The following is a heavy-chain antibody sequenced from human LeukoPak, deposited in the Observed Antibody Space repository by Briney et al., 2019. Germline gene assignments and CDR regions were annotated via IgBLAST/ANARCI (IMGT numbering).Heavy chain of an antibody. J-gene: IGHJ4*02. CDR2: ISSSGSTI. CDR3: AKAPVTTCRGAYCYPFDY. CDR1: GFTFSDYY. D-gene: IGHD2-21*01. V-gene: IGHV3-11*01. Sequence: GGSLRLSCAASGFTFSDYYMSWIRQAPGKGLEWVSYISSSGSTISYADSVKGRFTISRDSSKNTLFLQMNRLRPEDAAVYYCAKAPVTTCRGAYCYPFDYWGQGTLVTVSS.